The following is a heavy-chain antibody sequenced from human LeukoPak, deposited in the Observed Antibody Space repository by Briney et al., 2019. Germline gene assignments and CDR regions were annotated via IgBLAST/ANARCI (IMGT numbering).Heavy chain of an antibody. CDR1: GYTSSSYA. CDR3: ARDQGVVPTRGDY. V-gene: IGHV1-18*01. J-gene: IGHJ4*02. CDR2: ISAYNGNV. Sequence: ASVKVSCKASGYTSSSYAISWVRQAPGQGLEWMGWISAYNGNVKYAQKLQGRLTMTTDTSTDTVYMELRGLTFDDAAIYYCARDQGVVPTRGDYWGQGTLVTVSS. D-gene: IGHD5-12*01.